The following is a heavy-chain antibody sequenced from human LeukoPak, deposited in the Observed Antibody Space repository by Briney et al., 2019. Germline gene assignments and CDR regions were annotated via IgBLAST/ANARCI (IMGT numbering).Heavy chain of an antibody. D-gene: IGHD3-22*01. CDR2: ISSSGSTI. J-gene: IGHJ4*02. CDR1: GFTFSSYE. Sequence: GGSLRLSCAASGFTFSSYEMNWVRQAPGKGLEWASYISSSGSTIYYADSVKGRFTISRDNAKNSLYLQMNSLRAEDTAVYYCARASYYYDSGGYYSYFDYWGQGTLVTVSS. V-gene: IGHV3-48*03. CDR3: ARASYYYDSGGYYSYFDY.